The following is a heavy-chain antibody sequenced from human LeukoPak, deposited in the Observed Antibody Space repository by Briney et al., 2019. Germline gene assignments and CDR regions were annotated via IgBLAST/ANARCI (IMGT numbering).Heavy chain of an antibody. CDR3: ARDKGRGALVAFDI. CDR1: GYTFTGYY. J-gene: IGHJ3*02. CDR2: INPNSGGT. D-gene: IGHD1-26*01. Sequence: ASVKVSCTASGYTFTGYYMHWVRQAPGQGLEWMGWINPNSGGTNYAQKFQGRVTMTRDTSSSTAYMELSRLRSDDTAVYYCARDKGRGALVAFDIWGQGTMVTVSS. V-gene: IGHV1-2*02.